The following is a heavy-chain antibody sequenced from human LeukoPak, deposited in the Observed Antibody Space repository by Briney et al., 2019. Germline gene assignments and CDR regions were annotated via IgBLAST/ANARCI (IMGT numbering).Heavy chain of an antibody. J-gene: IGHJ4*02. CDR3: ARGQWLVRYDY. V-gene: IGHV4-34*01. CDR2: INHSGST. Sequence: SETLSLTCTVSGGSISSYYWSWIRQPPGKGLEWIGEINHSGSTNYNPSLKSRVTISVDTSKNQFSLKLSSVTAADTAVYYCARGQWLVRYDYWGQGTLVTVSS. D-gene: IGHD6-19*01. CDR1: GGSISSYY.